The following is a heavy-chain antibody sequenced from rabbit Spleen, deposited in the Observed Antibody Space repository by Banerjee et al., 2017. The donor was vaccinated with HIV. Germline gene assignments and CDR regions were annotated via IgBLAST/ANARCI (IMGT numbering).Heavy chain of an antibody. D-gene: IGHD7-1*01. Sequence: QQQLEESGGGLVKPGGTLTLTCTASGFSFSTYYYMCWVRQAPGKGLELIACITTSSGSTWYASWAKGRFTIAKTSSTTVTLQMTSLTAADTATYFCARETWGATGNYGLWGQGTLVTVS. CDR3: ARETWGATGNYGL. CDR2: ITTSSGST. J-gene: IGHJ4*01. V-gene: IGHV1S45*01. CDR1: GFSFSTYYY.